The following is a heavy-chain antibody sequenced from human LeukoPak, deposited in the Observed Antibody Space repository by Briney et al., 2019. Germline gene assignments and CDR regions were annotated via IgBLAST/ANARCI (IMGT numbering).Heavy chain of an antibody. Sequence: GGSLRLSCEASGFTFGSFAMYWVRQAPGKGLEWIAGIFGSGGSPHYADSVKGRFTISRDNSKDTVYLQINSLRAEDTAVYYCGKTTAGYSSGQKPAWPVDYWGQGTLVTVSS. CDR2: IFGSGGSP. V-gene: IGHV3-23*01. D-gene: IGHD5-18*01. J-gene: IGHJ4*02. CDR1: GFTFGSFA. CDR3: GKTTAGYSSGQKPAWPVDY.